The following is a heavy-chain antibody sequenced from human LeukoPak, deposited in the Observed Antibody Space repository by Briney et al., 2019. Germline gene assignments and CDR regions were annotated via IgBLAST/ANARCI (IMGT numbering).Heavy chain of an antibody. CDR3: ARSGGSRWYGDSFDI. CDR2: ISASSGNT. J-gene: IGHJ3*02. D-gene: IGHD6-13*01. CDR1: GYTFTGYY. Sequence: GASVKVSCKASGYTFTGYYMHWVRQAPGQGLEWMGWISASSGNTNYAQRLQGRIILTADRSTSTVYMELRSLKSDDTAIYYCARSGGSRWYGDSFDIWGQGTMVPVSS. V-gene: IGHV1-18*04.